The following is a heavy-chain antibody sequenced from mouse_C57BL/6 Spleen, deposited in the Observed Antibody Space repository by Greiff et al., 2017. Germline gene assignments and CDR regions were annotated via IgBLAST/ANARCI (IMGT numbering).Heavy chain of an antibody. V-gene: IGHV1-81*01. Sequence: QVKLLQSGAGLARPGASVKLSCTASGYTFTSYGISWVNQRTGQGLEWIGEIYPRSGNTYYNAKFKGKVTLTADTSSSTAYLELRSLTSEDSAVYFWARWDGSSLYAMDYWGQGTSVTVSS. CDR3: ARWDGSSLYAMDY. J-gene: IGHJ4*01. CDR2: IYPRSGNT. D-gene: IGHD1-1*01. CDR1: GYTFTSYG.